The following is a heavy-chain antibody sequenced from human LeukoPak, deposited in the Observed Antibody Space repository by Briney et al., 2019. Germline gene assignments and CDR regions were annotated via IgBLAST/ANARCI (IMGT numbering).Heavy chain of an antibody. CDR3: AKDSHLLWFGESTYYYYYMDV. J-gene: IGHJ6*03. CDR1: GFTFSSYA. V-gene: IGHV3-64*02. D-gene: IGHD3-10*01. CDR2: ISSNGGST. Sequence: GGSLRLSCAASGFTFSSYAMHWVRQAPGKGLESVSAISSNGGSTYYAASVKGRFTISRDNSKNTLYLQMNSLRAEDTAVYYCAKDSHLLWFGESTYYYYYMDVWGKGTTVTISS.